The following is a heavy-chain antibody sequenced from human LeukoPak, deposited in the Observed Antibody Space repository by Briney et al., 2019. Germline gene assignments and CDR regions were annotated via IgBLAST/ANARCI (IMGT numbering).Heavy chain of an antibody. CDR1: GGSFSGYY. D-gene: IGHD6-19*01. J-gene: IGHJ4*02. CDR3: ARHGYSSGWLPKTYFDY. Sequence: SETLPLTCAVYGGSFSGYYWSWIRQPPGKGLEWIGEINHSGSTNYNPSLKSRVTISVDTSKNQFSLKLGSVTAADTAVYYCARHGYSSGWLPKTYFDYWGQGTLVTVSS. CDR2: INHSGST. V-gene: IGHV4-34*01.